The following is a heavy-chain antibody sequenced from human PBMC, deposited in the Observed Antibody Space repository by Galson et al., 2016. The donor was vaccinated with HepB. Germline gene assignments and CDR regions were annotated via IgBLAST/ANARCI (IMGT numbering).Heavy chain of an antibody. J-gene: IGHJ5*01. Sequence: SLRLSCAASGFTFSYYYMSWIRQAPGKGLEWVSYISGDGRTINYADSVKGRFTISRGNAKNSLYLHMNSLTGEDTAVYYCERIFPLYSSGWYVRGDGWFDSWGQGTLVTVSS. V-gene: IGHV3-11*01. CDR1: GFTFSYYY. CDR2: ISGDGRTI. CDR3: ERIFPLYSSGWYVRGDGWFDS. D-gene: IGHD6-19*01.